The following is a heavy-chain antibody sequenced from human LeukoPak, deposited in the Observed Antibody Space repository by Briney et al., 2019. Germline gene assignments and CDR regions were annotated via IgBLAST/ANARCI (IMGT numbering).Heavy chain of an antibody. V-gene: IGHV3-15*01. Sequence: GGSLRLSCAASGFTFTNAWMSWVRQAPGKGLEWAARIKSKIDGGTTDFAAPLKGRFIISRDDSKNTLYLQMNSLKVEDTAVCYCTTHGPYYYDSSGHSPNFDAWGQGTLVTVSS. CDR3: TTHGPYYYDSSGHSPNFDA. J-gene: IGHJ4*02. CDR1: GFTFTNAW. D-gene: IGHD3-22*01. CDR2: IKSKIDGGTT.